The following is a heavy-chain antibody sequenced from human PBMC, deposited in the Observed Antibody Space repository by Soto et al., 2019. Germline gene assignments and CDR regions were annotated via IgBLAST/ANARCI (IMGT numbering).Heavy chain of an antibody. CDR3: TRFSHIEDYYDSSGYPEHFDY. D-gene: IGHD3-22*01. CDR2: IRSKANSYAT. J-gene: IGHJ4*02. V-gene: IGHV3-73*01. Sequence: SLRLSCAASGFTFSGSAMHWVRQASGKGLEWVGRIRSKANSYATAYAASVKGRFTISRDDSKNTAYLQMNSLKTEDTAVYYCTRFSHIEDYYDSSGYPEHFDYWGQGTLVTVSS. CDR1: GFTFSGSA.